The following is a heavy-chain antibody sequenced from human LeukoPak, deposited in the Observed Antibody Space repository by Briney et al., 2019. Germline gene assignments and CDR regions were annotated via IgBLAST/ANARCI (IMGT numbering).Heavy chain of an antibody. D-gene: IGHD5-18*01. V-gene: IGHV1-2*02. CDR2: INPKSGDS. CDR3: TRGTSYGLPPQF. J-gene: IGHJ4*02. Sequence: GASVKVSRKASGYVFPGYYIYWVRQAPGQGLEWVGWINPKSGDSNYGQRFQCRVIMTRDTSTTTAYMEVIRLASDDTAVHYCTRGTSYGLPPQFWGQGTLVTVSS. CDR1: GYVFPGYY.